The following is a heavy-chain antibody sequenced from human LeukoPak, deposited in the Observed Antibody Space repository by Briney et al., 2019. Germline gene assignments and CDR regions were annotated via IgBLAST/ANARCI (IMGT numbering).Heavy chain of an antibody. V-gene: IGHV3-7*01. Sequence: GGSLRLSCAASGFTFSTYWMSWIRQAPGKGLEWVANIRQDGSDKYYVDSVKGRFTISRDNGKNSLYVQMNSLSVEDTAVYYCATYSSMNAREFQHWGQGTLVTVSS. J-gene: IGHJ1*01. CDR3: ATYSSMNAREFQH. CDR2: IRQDGSDK. D-gene: IGHD2-2*01. CDR1: GFTFSTYW.